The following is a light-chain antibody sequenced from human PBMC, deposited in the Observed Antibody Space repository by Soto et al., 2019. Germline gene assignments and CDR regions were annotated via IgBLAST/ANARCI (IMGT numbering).Light chain of an antibody. J-gene: IGKJ5*01. CDR1: QTVRNN. V-gene: IGKV3D-15*01. CDR3: QQYNNWPLT. CDR2: GAS. Sequence: EFVLTQSPGTLSLSPGERATLSCRASQTVRNNYLAWYQQKPGQAPRLLIYGASTRATGIPDRFSGRGSGTEFTLTISSLQSEDVAVYGCQQYNNWPLTLGPGTRLEIK.